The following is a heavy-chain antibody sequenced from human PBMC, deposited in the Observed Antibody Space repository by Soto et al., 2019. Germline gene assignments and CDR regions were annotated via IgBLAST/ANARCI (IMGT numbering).Heavy chain of an antibody. CDR3: ARAPGGAYWYFDL. CDR1: GFTVSSNY. V-gene: IGHV3-53*04. D-gene: IGHD1-26*01. J-gene: IGHJ2*01. CDR2: IYSGGST. Sequence: GGSLRLSCAASGFTVSSNYMSWVRQAPGKGLEWVSVIYSGGSTYYADSVKGRFTISRHNSKNTLYLQMNSLRAEDTAVYYCARAPGGAYWYFDLWGRGTLVTVSS.